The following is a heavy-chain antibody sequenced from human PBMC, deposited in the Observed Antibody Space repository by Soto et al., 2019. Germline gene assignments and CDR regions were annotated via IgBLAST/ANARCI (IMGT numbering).Heavy chain of an antibody. D-gene: IGHD5-12*01. CDR1: GFTFSSYE. Sequence: VGSLRLSCAASGFTFSSYEMNWVRQAPGKGLEWVSYISSSGSTIYYADSVKGRFTISRDNAKNSLYLQMNSLRAEDTAVYYCARARVDIVATTHYYYYYGMDVWGQGTTVTVSS. CDR2: ISSSGSTI. CDR3: ARARVDIVATTHYYYYYGMDV. V-gene: IGHV3-48*03. J-gene: IGHJ6*02.